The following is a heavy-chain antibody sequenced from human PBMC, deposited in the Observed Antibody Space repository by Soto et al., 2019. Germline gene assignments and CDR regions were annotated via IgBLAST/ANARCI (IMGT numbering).Heavy chain of an antibody. J-gene: IGHJ6*03. CDR2: IYPGDSDT. CDR1: GYSFTSHW. D-gene: IGHD5-12*01. V-gene: IGHV5-51*01. CDR3: ARTYSGYDSQYYYYYMDV. Sequence: PGESLKISCKGSGYSFTSHWIGWVRQMPGKGLEWMGIIYPGDSDTRYSPSFQGQVTISADKSISTAYLQWSSLKASDTAMYYCARTYSGYDSQYYYYYMDVWGKGTTVTVSS.